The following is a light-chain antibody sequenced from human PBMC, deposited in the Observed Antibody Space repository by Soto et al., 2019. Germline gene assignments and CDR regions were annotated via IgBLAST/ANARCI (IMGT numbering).Light chain of an antibody. CDR3: SSYTSSSTLGV. Sequence: QSALTQPASVSGSPGQSITISCTGTSSDVGGYNYVSWYQQHPGKAPKLMIYDVSNRPSGVSNCFSGSKSGNTASLTISGLQAEDEVDYYCSSYTSSSTLGVFGGGTKVTVL. CDR2: DVS. CDR1: SSDVGGYNY. J-gene: IGLJ2*01. V-gene: IGLV2-14*01.